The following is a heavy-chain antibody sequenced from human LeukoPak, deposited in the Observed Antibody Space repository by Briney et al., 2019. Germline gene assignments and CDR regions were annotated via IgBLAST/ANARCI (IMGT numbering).Heavy chain of an antibody. D-gene: IGHD5-18*01. J-gene: IGHJ3*02. Sequence: ASVKVSCKTSGYIFTGYYMHWVRQAPGQGLEWMGWINPNSGGTIYAQKFQGRVTMTRDTSISTAYMELSRLRSDDTAVYYCARADTDMARSLVYAFDIWGQGTMVTVSS. CDR1: GYIFTGYY. CDR2: INPNSGGT. CDR3: ARADTDMARSLVYAFDI. V-gene: IGHV1-2*02.